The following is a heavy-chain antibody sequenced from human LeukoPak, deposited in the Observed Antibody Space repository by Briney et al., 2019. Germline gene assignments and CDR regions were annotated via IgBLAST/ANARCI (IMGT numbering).Heavy chain of an antibody. CDR2: IYSGGTT. Sequence: SGGSLRLSCAASGFTVSSNYMSWVRQAPGKGLEWVSVIYSGGTTYYADSVKGRFTISRDNSKNTLYLQMNSLRAEDTAVYYCARVVDHDYGDYYLDYWGQGTLVTVSS. V-gene: IGHV3-53*01. D-gene: IGHD4-17*01. CDR1: GFTVSSNY. J-gene: IGHJ4*02. CDR3: ARVVDHDYGDYYLDY.